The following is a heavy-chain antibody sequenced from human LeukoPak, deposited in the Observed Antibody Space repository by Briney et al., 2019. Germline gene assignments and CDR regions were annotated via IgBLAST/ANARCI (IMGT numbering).Heavy chain of an antibody. CDR2: ISAYNGNT. CDR1: GYTFTSYG. V-gene: IGHV1-18*01. D-gene: IGHD1-7*01. J-gene: IGHJ6*03. Sequence: GASVKVSCKASGYTFTSYGISWVRQAPGQGLEWMGWISAYNGNTNYAQKLQGRVTITRNTSISTAYMELSSLRSEDTAVYYCARQNWNYVYYYYMDVWGKGTTVTVSS. CDR3: ARQNWNYVYYYYMDV.